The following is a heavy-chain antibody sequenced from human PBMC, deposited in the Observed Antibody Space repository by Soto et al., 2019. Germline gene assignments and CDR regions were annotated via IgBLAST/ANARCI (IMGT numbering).Heavy chain of an antibody. D-gene: IGHD6-19*01. CDR3: ARGMGTAVEAINYYYYYGMDV. J-gene: IGHJ6*02. Sequence: QVQLQESGPGVVKPSETLSLTCTVSGGSISGYYWSWIRQPPGKGLEWIGYIYYSGGTNYNPSLQSRISISLDTSKSQFSLRLSSVTAADTAGYYCARGMGTAVEAINYYYYYGMDVWGQGTTVTVSS. CDR1: GGSISGYY. CDR2: IYYSGGT. V-gene: IGHV4-59*01.